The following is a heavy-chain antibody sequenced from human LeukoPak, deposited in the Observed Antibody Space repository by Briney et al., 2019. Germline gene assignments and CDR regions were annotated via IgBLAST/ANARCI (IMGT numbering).Heavy chain of an antibody. CDR1: GFTFSSYW. CDR3: VRDRWLGSSANHLDY. J-gene: IGHJ4*02. CDR2: IKEDGSE. D-gene: IGHD1-14*01. V-gene: IGHV3-7*01. Sequence: PGGSLRLSCAASGFTFSSYWMNWVRPAPGKGLEWVANIKEDGSEDYVDPVKGRFTISRDNAKNSLYLQMNSLRAEDTAVYYCVRDRWLGSSANHLDYWGRGTLVTVSS.